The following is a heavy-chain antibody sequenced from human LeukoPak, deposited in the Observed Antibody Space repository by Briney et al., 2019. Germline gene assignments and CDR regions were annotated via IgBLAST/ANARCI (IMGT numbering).Heavy chain of an antibody. CDR3: ARAARGSGSSGAFDI. V-gene: IGHV1-2*02. Sequence: ASVKVSCKASGYTFTGYYMHWVRQAPGQGLEWMGWINPNSGGTNYAQKFQGRVTMTRDTSISTAYMELSRLRSDDTAVYYCARAARGSGSSGAFDIWGQGTMVTVSS. D-gene: IGHD3-10*01. CDR1: GYTFTGYY. J-gene: IGHJ3*02. CDR2: INPNSGGT.